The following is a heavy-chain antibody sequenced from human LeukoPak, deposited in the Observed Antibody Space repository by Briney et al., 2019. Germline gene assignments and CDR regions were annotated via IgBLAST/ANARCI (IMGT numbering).Heavy chain of an antibody. CDR2: ISAYNGNT. J-gene: IGHJ5*02. CDR3: ARDLIAVRPGWFDP. CDR1: GYTLTTYG. V-gene: IGHV1-18*01. Sequence: ASVKVSCKASGYTLTTYGISWVRLAPGQGLEWMGRISAYNGNTNYAQQFQGRVTMTTDTSMSTAYMELRSLRSDDTAVYYCARDLIAVRPGWFDPWGQGSLVTVSS. D-gene: IGHD6-6*01.